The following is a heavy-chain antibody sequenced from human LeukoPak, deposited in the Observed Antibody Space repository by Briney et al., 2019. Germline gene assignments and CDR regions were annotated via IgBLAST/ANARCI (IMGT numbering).Heavy chain of an antibody. CDR2: ISAYNGNT. D-gene: IGHD3-10*01. Sequence: ASVKVSCKASGYTFTSYGISWVRQAPRQGLEWMGWISAYNGNTNYAQKLQGRVTMTTDTSTSTAYMELRSLRSDDTAVHYCARTAPFGRLGELSSFFDYRGQGTLVTVSS. CDR3: ARTAPFGRLGELSSFFDY. CDR1: GYTFTSYG. V-gene: IGHV1-18*04. J-gene: IGHJ4*02.